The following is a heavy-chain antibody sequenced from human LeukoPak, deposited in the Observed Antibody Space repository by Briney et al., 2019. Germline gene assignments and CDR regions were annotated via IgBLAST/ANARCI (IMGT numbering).Heavy chain of an antibody. CDR2: ISYDGSNK. Sequence: GGSLRLSCAASGFTFSSYAMSWVRQAPGKGLEWVAVISYDGSNKYYADSVKGRFTISRDNSKNTLYLQMNSLRAEDTAVYYCARDFYNSRGQLGVVPDYWGQGTLVTVSS. CDR3: ARDFYNSRGQLGVVPDY. V-gene: IGHV3-30*03. CDR1: GFTFSSYA. J-gene: IGHJ4*02. D-gene: IGHD3-3*01.